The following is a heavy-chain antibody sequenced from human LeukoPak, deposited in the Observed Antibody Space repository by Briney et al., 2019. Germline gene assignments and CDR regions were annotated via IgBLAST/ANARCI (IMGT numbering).Heavy chain of an antibody. J-gene: IGHJ4*02. V-gene: IGHV3-23*01. D-gene: IGHD5-18*01. CDR3: AKANGGSSYGYWDY. CDR1: RFTFSSFA. Sequence: AGSLRLSCAASRFTFSSFAMSWVRQAPGQGLEWVSSSSVGGTATYYADSVRGRFTISRDNSKNTLYLQMNSLRTEDTAVYFCAKANGGSSYGYWDYWGQGALVTVSS. CDR2: SSVGGTAT.